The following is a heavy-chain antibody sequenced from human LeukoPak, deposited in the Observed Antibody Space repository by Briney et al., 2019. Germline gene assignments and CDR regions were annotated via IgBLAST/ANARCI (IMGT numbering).Heavy chain of an antibody. CDR1: GGTLSSYA. Sequence: GSSVKVSCKASGGTLSSYAISWVRQAPGQGLEWMGRIIPILGIANYAQKFQGRVTITADKSTSTAYMELSSLRSEDTAVYYCARGYYGSGSYYISWFDPWGQGTLVTVSS. J-gene: IGHJ5*02. D-gene: IGHD3-10*01. CDR3: ARGYYGSGSYYISWFDP. V-gene: IGHV1-69*04. CDR2: IIPILGIA.